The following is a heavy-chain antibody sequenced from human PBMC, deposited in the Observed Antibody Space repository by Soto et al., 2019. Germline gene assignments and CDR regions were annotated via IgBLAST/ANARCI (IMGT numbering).Heavy chain of an antibody. J-gene: IGHJ6*03. CDR2: IHYSGRV. V-gene: IGHV4-30-4*01. CDR3: ARDVAAAGNHYYYMDV. D-gene: IGHD6-13*01. CDR1: GGSLSYDQYH. Sequence: SEALSLTFTVSGGSLSYDQYHWTWIRQPPGKGLEWIGYIHYSGRVFYKPSLQSRVSMSVDKSKNLFSLKLRSVTAADTAVYYCARDVAAAGNHYYYMDVWGKGTTVTVSS.